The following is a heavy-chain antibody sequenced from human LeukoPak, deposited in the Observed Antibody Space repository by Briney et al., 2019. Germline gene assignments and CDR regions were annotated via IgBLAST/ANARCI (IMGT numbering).Heavy chain of an antibody. CDR1: GFTFSDHY. D-gene: IGHD6-19*01. CDR3: IRGSYNGGWYGDY. V-gene: IGHV3-72*01. CDR2: SRDKINSYTT. J-gene: IGHJ4*02. Sequence: GSLRLSCAASGFTFSDHYVDWVRQPPGKGLEWIGRSRDKINSYTTQYAASVKGRFTISRDDSKNSLYLQMNSLKTEDTAVYYCIRGSYNGGWYGDYWGQGALVTVSS.